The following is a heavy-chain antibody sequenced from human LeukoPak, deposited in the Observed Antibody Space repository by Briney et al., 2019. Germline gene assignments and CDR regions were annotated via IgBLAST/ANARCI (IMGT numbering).Heavy chain of an antibody. J-gene: IGHJ4*02. CDR3: ARLPIVVVPAY. CDR1: GGSISSSSYY. Sequence: KSSETLSLTCTVSGGSISSSSYYWGWIRQPPGKGLEWIGSIYYSGSTYYNPSLKSRVTISVDTSKNQFSLKLSSVTAADTAVYYCARLPIVVVPAYWGQGTLVTVSS. D-gene: IGHD2-2*01. CDR2: IYYSGST. V-gene: IGHV4-39*01.